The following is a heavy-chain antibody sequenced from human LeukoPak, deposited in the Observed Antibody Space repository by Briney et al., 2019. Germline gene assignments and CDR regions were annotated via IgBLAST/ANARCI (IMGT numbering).Heavy chain of an antibody. CDR2: IYTSGST. CDR1: GGSISSYY. J-gene: IGHJ6*03. V-gene: IGHV4-4*07. Sequence: PSETLSLTCTVSGGSISSYYWSWIRQPAGKGLEWIGRIYTSGSTNYNPSLKSRVTMSVDTSKNQFSLKLSSVTAADTAVYYCASTPQDYGDYGNYNYMDVWGKGTTVTVSS. D-gene: IGHD4-17*01. CDR3: ASTPQDYGDYGNYNYMDV.